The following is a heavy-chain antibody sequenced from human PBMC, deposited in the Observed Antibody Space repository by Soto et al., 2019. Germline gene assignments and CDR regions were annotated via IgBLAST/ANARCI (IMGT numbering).Heavy chain of an antibody. D-gene: IGHD3-10*01. Sequence: ASVKVSCKASGGTFSSYAISWVRQAPGQGLEWMGGIIPIFGTANYAQKFQGRVTITADESTSTAYMELSSLRSEDTAVYYCARGSRGYDYFDYWGQGTLVTVSS. J-gene: IGHJ4*02. V-gene: IGHV1-69*13. CDR2: IIPIFGTA. CDR1: GGTFSSYA. CDR3: ARGSRGYDYFDY.